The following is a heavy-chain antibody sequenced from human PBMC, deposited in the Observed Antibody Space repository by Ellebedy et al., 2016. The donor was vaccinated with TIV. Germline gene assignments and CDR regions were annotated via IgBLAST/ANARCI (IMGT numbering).Heavy chain of an antibody. CDR3: ARGPGGYPSDFDY. CDR1: GYTFTGYY. CDR2: ISAYNGNT. Sequence: ASVKVSCKASGYTFTGYYMHWVRHAPGQGLEWMGWISAYNGNTNYAQKLQGRVTMTTDTSTSTAYMELRSLRSDDTAVYYCARGPGGYPSDFDYWGQGTLVTVSS. J-gene: IGHJ4*02. V-gene: IGHV1-18*04. D-gene: IGHD2-8*02.